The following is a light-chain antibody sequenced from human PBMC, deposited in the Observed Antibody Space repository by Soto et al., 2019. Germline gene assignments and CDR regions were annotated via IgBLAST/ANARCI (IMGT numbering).Light chain of an antibody. V-gene: IGKV3-20*01. CDR2: GAF. CDR1: QSVSSN. J-gene: IGKJ2*01. CDR3: QQYGSSRYT. Sequence: EIVMTQSPATLSVSPGERATLSCRASQSVSSNLAWYQQKPGQAPRLLIYGAFNRATGIPDRFSGSGSGTDFTLTISRLEPEDFAVYYCQQYGSSRYTFGQGTKLEIK.